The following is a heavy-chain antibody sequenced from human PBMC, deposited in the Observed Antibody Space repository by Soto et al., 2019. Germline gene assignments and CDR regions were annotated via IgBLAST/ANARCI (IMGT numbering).Heavy chain of an antibody. CDR3: ARDRFCGADCYHQFDY. CDR2: IWYDASNK. V-gene: IGHV3-33*01. D-gene: IGHD2-21*02. CDR1: GFTFSNYG. Sequence: PGGSLRLSCAASGFTFSNYGMHWVRQAPGKGLEWVAVIWYDASNKYYADSVKGRFTISRDNSKNTVYLQMNSLRAEDTAVYYCARDRFCGADCYHQFDYWGQGIQVTVSS. J-gene: IGHJ4*02.